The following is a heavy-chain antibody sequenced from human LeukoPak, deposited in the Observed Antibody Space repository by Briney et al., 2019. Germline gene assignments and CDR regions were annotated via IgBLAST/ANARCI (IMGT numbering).Heavy chain of an antibody. CDR3: ARGGSSGYYYMDV. CDR2: INPNSGGT. CDR1: GYTFTGYY. V-gene: IGHV1-2*02. J-gene: IGHJ6*03. Sequence: GASVKVSCKASGYTFTGYYMHWVRQAPGQGLEWMGWINPNSGGTNYAQKFQGRVTMTRDMSTSTVCMELSSLRSEDTAVYYCARGGSSGYYYMDVWGKGTTVTVSS. D-gene: IGHD6-6*01.